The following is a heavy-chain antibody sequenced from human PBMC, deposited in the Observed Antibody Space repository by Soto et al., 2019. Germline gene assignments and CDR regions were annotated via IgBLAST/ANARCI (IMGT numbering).Heavy chain of an antibody. CDR1: RVAFSKFI. J-gene: IGHJ6*02. CDR3: AKVRYSSPMGYYYGMDV. Sequence: SVKVSCKASRVAFSKFIVTWVRQAPGLGLEWVGGIIPIFGTANYAQKFQGRVTITADESTSTSYMEVNNLRSGDTAVYYCAKVRYSSPMGYYYGMDVWGQGATVTVSS. D-gene: IGHD6-19*01. CDR2: IIPIFGTA. V-gene: IGHV1-69*13.